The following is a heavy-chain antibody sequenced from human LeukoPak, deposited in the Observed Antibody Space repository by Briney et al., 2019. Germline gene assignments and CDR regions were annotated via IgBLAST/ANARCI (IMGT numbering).Heavy chain of an antibody. J-gene: IGHJ4*02. V-gene: IGHV1-2*02. Sequence: ASVKVSCKASGYTFTGYCMHWVRQAPGQGLDRMGWINPNSGGTNYAQKFQGRVTMTRDTSISTAYMELSRLRSDDTAVYYCARGYSYGELDYWGQGTLVTVSS. CDR2: INPNSGGT. D-gene: IGHD5-18*01. CDR1: GYTFTGYC. CDR3: ARGYSYGELDY.